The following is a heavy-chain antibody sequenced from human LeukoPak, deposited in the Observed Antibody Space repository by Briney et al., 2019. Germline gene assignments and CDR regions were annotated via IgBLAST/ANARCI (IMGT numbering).Heavy chain of an antibody. Sequence: ASVKVSCKASGYTFTSYGISWVRQAPGQGLEWMGWISAYNGNTNYAQKLQGRVTMTTDTSTSTAYMELRSLRSDDTAVYYCSRARPSIFIAVAGTSDYWGQGTLVTVSS. J-gene: IGHJ4*02. V-gene: IGHV1-18*01. CDR1: GYTFTSYG. CDR3: SRARPSIFIAVAGTSDY. CDR2: ISAYNGNT. D-gene: IGHD6-19*01.